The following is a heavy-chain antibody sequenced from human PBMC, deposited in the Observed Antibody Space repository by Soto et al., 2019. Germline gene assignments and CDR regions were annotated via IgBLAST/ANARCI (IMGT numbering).Heavy chain of an antibody. V-gene: IGHV3-23*01. Sequence: PGGSLRLSCAASGFTFSSYAMIWVRQAPGKGLEWVSVITGSGGTTYYADSVKGRFTISRDNSKNTLYLQMNSLRAEDTAVYYCANGNPGVVPHDYWGQGTLVTVSS. D-gene: IGHD2-15*01. CDR3: ANGNPGVVPHDY. CDR1: GFTFSSYA. CDR2: ITGSGGTT. J-gene: IGHJ4*02.